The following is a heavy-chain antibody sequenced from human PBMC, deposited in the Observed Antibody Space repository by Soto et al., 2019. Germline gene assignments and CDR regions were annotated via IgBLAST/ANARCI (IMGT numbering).Heavy chain of an antibody. CDR1: GGTFHSYA. CDR2: IIPIFGTA. Sequence: ASVKVSCKASGGTFHSYAISWVRQAPGQGLEWMGGIIPIFGTANYAQKFQGRVTITADESTSTAYMELSSLRSEDTAVYYCARMGCSSTSCYAWVGWFDPWGQGTLVTVSS. V-gene: IGHV1-69*13. D-gene: IGHD2-2*01. CDR3: ARMGCSSTSCYAWVGWFDP. J-gene: IGHJ5*02.